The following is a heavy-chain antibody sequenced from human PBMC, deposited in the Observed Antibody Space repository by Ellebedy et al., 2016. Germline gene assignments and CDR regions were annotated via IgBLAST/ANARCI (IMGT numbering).Heavy chain of an antibody. Sequence: GGSLRLSCKGSGYSFTSYWISWVRQMPGKGLEWMGRIDPSDSYTNYSPSFQGHVTISADKSISTAYLQWSSLKASDTAMYYCARLLKSSSWLYYYYGMDVWGQGTTVTVSS. CDR2: IDPSDSYT. V-gene: IGHV5-10-1*01. CDR1: GYSFTSYW. CDR3: ARLLKSSSWLYYYYGMDV. D-gene: IGHD6-13*01. J-gene: IGHJ6*02.